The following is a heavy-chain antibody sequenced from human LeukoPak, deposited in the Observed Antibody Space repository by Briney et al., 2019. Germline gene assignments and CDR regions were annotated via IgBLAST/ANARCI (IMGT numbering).Heavy chain of an antibody. V-gene: IGHV4-34*01. CDR3: ASLPASIAARGRIDY. D-gene: IGHD6-6*01. CDR1: GGSFSGYY. J-gene: IGHJ4*02. Sequence: SETLSLTCAVYGGSFSGYYWSWIRQPPGKGLEWIGEINHSGSTNYNPSLKSRVTISVDTSKNQFSLKPSSVTAADTAVYYCASLPASIAARGRIDYWGQGTLVTVSS. CDR2: INHSGST.